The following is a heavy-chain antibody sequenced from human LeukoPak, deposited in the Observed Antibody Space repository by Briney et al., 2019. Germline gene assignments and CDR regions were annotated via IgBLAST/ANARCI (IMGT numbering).Heavy chain of an antibody. CDR1: GYTFTSYY. D-gene: IGHD2-2*01. J-gene: IGHJ3*02. V-gene: IGHV1-18*04. Sequence: ASVKVSCKASGYTFTSYYMHWVRQAPGQGLEWMGWISAYNGNTNYAQKLQGRVTMTTDTSTSTAYMELRSLRSDDTAVYYCARDGSDIVVVPAAIGDAFDIWGQGTMVTVSS. CDR2: ISAYNGNT. CDR3: ARDGSDIVVVPAAIGDAFDI.